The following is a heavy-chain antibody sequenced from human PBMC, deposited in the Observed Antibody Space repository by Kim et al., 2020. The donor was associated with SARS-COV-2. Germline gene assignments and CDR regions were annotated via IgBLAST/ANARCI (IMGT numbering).Heavy chain of an antibody. CDR2: IYYSGST. Sequence: SETLSLTCTVSGGSISSGGYYWSWIRQHPGKGLEWIGYIYYSGSTYYNPSLKSRVTISVDTSKNQFSLKLSSVTAADTAVYYCARDAIKGGAYYFDYWGQGTLVTVSS. J-gene: IGHJ4*02. V-gene: IGHV4-31*03. CDR1: GGSISSGGYY. D-gene: IGHD2-21*01. CDR3: ARDAIKGGAYYFDY.